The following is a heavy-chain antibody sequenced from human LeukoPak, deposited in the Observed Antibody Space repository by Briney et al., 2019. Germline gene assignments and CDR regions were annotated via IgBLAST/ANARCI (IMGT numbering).Heavy chain of an antibody. Sequence: ASVKVSCKASGYTFTSYDINWVRQATGQGLEWMGWMNPNSGNTGYAQKFQGRVTMTRNTSISTAYMGLSSLRSEDTAVYYCARGRYCSGGSCYPYYYYGMDVWGQGTTVTVS. J-gene: IGHJ6*02. CDR3: ARGRYCSGGSCYPYYYYGMDV. CDR1: GYTFTSYD. D-gene: IGHD2-15*01. CDR2: MNPNSGNT. V-gene: IGHV1-8*01.